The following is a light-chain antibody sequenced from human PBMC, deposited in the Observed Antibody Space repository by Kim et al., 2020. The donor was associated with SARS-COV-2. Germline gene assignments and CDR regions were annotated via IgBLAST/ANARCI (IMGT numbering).Light chain of an antibody. J-gene: IGLJ2*01. CDR3: QAWDNNVSF. CDR1: KLEDRF. V-gene: IGLV3-1*01. Sequence: SVSPGQTATFTCSGDKLEDRFVSWYQQRPGQPPILLLHQDDKRPSGIPDRFSGSNSANTATLTIRGTQSSDEADYYCQAWDNNVSFFGGGTQLTVL. CDR2: QDD.